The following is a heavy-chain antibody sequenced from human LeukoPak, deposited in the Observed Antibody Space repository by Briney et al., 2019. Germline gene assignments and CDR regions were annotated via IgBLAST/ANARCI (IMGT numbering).Heavy chain of an antibody. V-gene: IGHV1-24*01. CDR3: ARGANRYYYYGMDV. CDR2: FDPEDGET. Sequence: PLASVKVSCTVSGYTLTELSMHWVRQAPGKGLEWMGGFDPEDGETIYAQKFQGRVTMTEDTSTDTAYMELSSLRSEDTAVYYCARGANRYYYYGMDVWGQGATVTVSS. J-gene: IGHJ6*02. CDR1: GYTLTELS.